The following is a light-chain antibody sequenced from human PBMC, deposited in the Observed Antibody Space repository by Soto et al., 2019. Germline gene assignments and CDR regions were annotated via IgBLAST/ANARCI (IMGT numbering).Light chain of an antibody. CDR3: QQSYSTPYT. CDR2: AAS. J-gene: IGKJ2*01. Sequence: DIQMTQSPSSLSASVGDRVTITCRASQSISSYLNWYQQKPGKAPKLLIYAASRLQSGVPSRFSVCGSGTDFTLTISSLQPEDFATYYCQQSYSTPYTFGQGTKLEIK. CDR1: QSISSY. V-gene: IGKV1-39*01.